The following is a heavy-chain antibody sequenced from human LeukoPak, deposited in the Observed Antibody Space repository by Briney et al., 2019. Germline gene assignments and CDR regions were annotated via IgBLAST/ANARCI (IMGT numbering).Heavy chain of an antibody. V-gene: IGHV4-39*01. CDR2: IYYSGNT. D-gene: IGHD4-17*01. CDR3: ARPNYGDYIFGFDY. CDR1: XXXXSSFY. Sequence: XXXXSSFYWGWIRXPPGKGLEWIGSIYYSGNTYYNPSLKSRVSISVDTSKNQFSLKMSSVTAADTAIYYCARPNYGDYIFGFDYWGQGILVTVSS. J-gene: IGHJ4*02.